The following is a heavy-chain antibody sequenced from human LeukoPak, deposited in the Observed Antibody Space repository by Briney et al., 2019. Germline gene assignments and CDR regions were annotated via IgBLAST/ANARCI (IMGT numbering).Heavy chain of an antibody. CDR1: GSPFTSYW. D-gene: IGHD3-22*01. Sequence: GESLKISCKGSGSPFTSYWFAGVRQLPGKGLDGLGIIYPGDSDTRYSPSFQGQVTISADKSISTAYLQWSSLRASDTAMYYCARSPASFDSSGYYHDYWGQGTLVTVSS. CDR2: IYPGDSDT. V-gene: IGHV5-51*01. CDR3: ARSPASFDSSGYYHDY. J-gene: IGHJ4*02.